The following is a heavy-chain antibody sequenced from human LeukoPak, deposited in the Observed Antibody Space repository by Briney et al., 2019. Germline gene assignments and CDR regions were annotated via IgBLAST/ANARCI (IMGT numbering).Heavy chain of an antibody. J-gene: IGHJ4*02. Sequence: PGGSLRLSCEVSGFTFSSYAMHWVRQAPGKGLEYVSAISYNGRGTHYAHSVKGRFTISRDNFKNTLYLQMDSLRPEDMAIYYCARGGSTIFGALFDYWGQGALVTVSS. D-gene: IGHD3-3*01. CDR2: ISYNGRGT. CDR1: GFTFSSYA. V-gene: IGHV3-64*01. CDR3: ARGGSTIFGALFDY.